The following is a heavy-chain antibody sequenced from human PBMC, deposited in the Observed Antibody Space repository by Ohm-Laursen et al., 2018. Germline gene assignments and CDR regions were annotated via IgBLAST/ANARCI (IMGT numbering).Heavy chain of an antibody. D-gene: IGHD3-22*01. CDR1: GYSISSGYY. J-gene: IGHJ4*02. Sequence: SDTLSLTCAVSGYSISSGYYWSWIRQPPGKGLEWIGEINHSGSTNYNPSLKSRVTISVDTSKNQFSLKLSSVTAADTAVYYCARVAGVYDSSGSDYWGQGTLVTVSS. V-gene: IGHV4-34*01. CDR3: ARVAGVYDSSGSDY. CDR2: INHSGST.